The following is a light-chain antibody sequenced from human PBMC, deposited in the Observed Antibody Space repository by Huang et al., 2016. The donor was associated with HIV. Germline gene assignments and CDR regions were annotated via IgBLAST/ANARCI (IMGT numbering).Light chain of an antibody. CDR1: HSVSSN. CDR3: QQYDNWPLT. CDR2: GAS. V-gene: IGKV3-15*01. Sequence: ERVMTQSPATLSVAPGESVTLSCRASHSVSSNLAWYQQKPGQAPRLLIHGASTRATGIPARFSGSVSGTEFTLAISSLQSEDSGVYFCQQYDNWPLTFGQGTRLEIK. J-gene: IGKJ5*01.